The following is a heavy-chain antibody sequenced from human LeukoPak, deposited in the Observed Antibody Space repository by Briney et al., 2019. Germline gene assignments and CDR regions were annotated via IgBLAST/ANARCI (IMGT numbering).Heavy chain of an antibody. D-gene: IGHD3-22*01. CDR3: ARTDYDSSGYYYGETPGY. CDR2: IIPILGIA. V-gene: IGHV1-69*10. Sequence: ASVKVSCKASGGTFSSYAISWVRQAPGQGLEWMGRIIPILGIANYAQKFQGRVTITADKSTSTAYMELSSLRSEDTAVYYCARTDYDSSGYYYGETPGYWGQGTLVTVSS. CDR1: GGTFSSYA. J-gene: IGHJ4*02.